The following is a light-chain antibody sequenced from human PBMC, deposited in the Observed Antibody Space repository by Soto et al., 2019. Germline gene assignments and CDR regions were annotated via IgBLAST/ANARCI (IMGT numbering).Light chain of an antibody. V-gene: IGLV2-14*01. Sequence: QSALTQPASVSGSPGQSIAISCTGTNSDIGAYNYVAWYQQHPGKAPKVMIYEVNYRPPWVSSRFSGSKSGNTASLTISGLQAEDEADYYCSSYTTSSTVVFGGGTKLTVL. CDR1: NSDIGAYNY. CDR3: SSYTTSSTVV. J-gene: IGLJ3*02. CDR2: EVN.